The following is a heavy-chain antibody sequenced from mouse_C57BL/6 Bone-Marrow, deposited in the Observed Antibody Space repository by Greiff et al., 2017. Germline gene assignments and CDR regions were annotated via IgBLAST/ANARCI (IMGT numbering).Heavy chain of an antibody. D-gene: IGHD2-4*01. Sequence: VQLQQPGAELVKPGASVKLSCKASGYTFTSYWMHWVKQRPGQGLEWIGMIHPNSGSTNYNEKFKSKATLTVDKSSSTAYMQLSSLTSEDSAVYYCARGGVYDYDDGYYAMDYWGQGTSVTVSS. CDR3: ARGGVYDYDDGYYAMDY. J-gene: IGHJ4*01. V-gene: IGHV1-64*01. CDR1: GYTFTSYW. CDR2: IHPNSGST.